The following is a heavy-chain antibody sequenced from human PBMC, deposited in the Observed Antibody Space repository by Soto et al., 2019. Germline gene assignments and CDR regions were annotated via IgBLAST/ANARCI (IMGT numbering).Heavy chain of an antibody. CDR1: GFTFSNAW. Sequence: PGGSLRLSCAASGFTFSNAWMSWVRQAPGKGLEWVGRIKSKTDGGTTDYAAPVKGRFTISRDDSKNTLYLQMNSLKTEDTAVYYCTTGPGYCSSTSCYIYYYYYGMDVWGQGTTVTVSS. J-gene: IGHJ6*02. D-gene: IGHD2-2*03. CDR2: IKSKTDGGTT. V-gene: IGHV3-15*01. CDR3: TTGPGYCSSTSCYIYYYYYGMDV.